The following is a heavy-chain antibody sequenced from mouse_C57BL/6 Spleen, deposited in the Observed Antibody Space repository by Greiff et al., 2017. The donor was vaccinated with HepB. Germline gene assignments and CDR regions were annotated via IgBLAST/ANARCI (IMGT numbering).Heavy chain of an antibody. CDR2: IDPETGGT. V-gene: IGHV1-15*01. J-gene: IGHJ3*01. D-gene: IGHD2-2*01. CDR3: TSLWLRRAWFAY. Sequence: VKLVESGAELVRPGASVTLSCKASGYTFTDYEMHWVKQTPVHGLEWIGAIDPETGGTAYNQKFKGKAILTADKSSSTAYMELRSLTSEDSAVYYCTSLWLRRAWFAYWGQGTLVTVSA. CDR1: GYTFTDYE.